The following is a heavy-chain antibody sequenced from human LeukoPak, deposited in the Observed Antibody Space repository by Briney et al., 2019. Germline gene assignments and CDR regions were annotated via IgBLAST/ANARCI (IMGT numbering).Heavy chain of an antibody. CDR1: GFIFSDYY. D-gene: IGHD1-26*01. CDR3: AREPRESGNYLSFDY. J-gene: IGHJ4*02. CDR2: MSYDGSNK. V-gene: IGHV3-30*01. Sequence: PGGSLRLSCAASGFIFSDYYMGWIRRPPGRGLEWVAVMSYDGSNKYYADSVKGRFTISRDNSKNTLYLQMNSLRAEDTAVYYCAREPRESGNYLSFDYWGQGTLVTVSS.